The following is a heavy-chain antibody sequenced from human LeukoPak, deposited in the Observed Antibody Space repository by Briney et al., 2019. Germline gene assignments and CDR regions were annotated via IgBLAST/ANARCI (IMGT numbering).Heavy chain of an antibody. CDR1: GFIFNNYG. CDR2: ISNDGGGT. J-gene: IGHJ4*02. V-gene: IGHV3-23*01. CDR3: AKGSSGYFFDL. D-gene: IGHD3-22*01. Sequence: PEGSLRLSCAASGFIFNNYGLVWVRQAPGKGLEWVSAISNDGGGTTYADFVKGRFSVSRDNSKNTLFLQMNSLRAEDTALYYCAKGSSGYFFDLWGQGTLVTVSS.